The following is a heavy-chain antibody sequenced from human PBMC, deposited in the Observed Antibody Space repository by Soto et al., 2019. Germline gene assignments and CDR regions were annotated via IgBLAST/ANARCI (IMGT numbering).Heavy chain of an antibody. J-gene: IGHJ6*02. Sequence: PGGSLRLSCAASGFTFSRYWMNWVRQAPGKGLEWVANIKQDGTEKNYVDSVKGRFTISRDNARKSLYLQMDSLRAEDTAVYYCVNGSRGEYWYYYNGVEVWGQGTTVTVS. CDR3: VNGSRGEYWYYYNGVEV. V-gene: IGHV3-7*01. D-gene: IGHD3-10*01. CDR1: GFTFSRYW. CDR2: IKQDGTEK.